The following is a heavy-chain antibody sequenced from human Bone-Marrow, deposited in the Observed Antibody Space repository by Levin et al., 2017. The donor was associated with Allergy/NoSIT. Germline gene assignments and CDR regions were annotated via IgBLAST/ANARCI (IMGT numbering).Heavy chain of an antibody. J-gene: IGHJ6*03. CDR2: IYYSGRT. CDR3: ARASPSGGNSYYYYYMDV. V-gene: IGHV4-59*01. Sequence: SETLSLTCTVSGGSISNNYWSWIRQPPEKRLEWIGYIYYSGRTNYNPSLKSRVTISVDTSKNLFSLKLSSVTAADSAVYYCARASPSGGNSYYYYYMDVWGKGTTVTVSS. CDR1: GGSISNNY. D-gene: IGHD4-23*01.